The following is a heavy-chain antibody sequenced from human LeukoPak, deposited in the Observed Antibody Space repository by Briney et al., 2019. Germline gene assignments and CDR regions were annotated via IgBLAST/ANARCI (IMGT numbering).Heavy chain of an antibody. D-gene: IGHD2-2*01. Sequence: SVKVSCKASGGTFSSYAISWVRQAPGQGLEWMGRIIPIFGTANYAQKFQGRVTITTDESTSTAYMELSSLRSEDTAVYYGARDNCSSTSCWAYYYYYYYMDVWGKGTTVTVSS. CDR2: IIPIFGTA. CDR1: GGTFSSYA. V-gene: IGHV1-69*05. J-gene: IGHJ6*03. CDR3: ARDNCSSTSCWAYYYYYYYMDV.